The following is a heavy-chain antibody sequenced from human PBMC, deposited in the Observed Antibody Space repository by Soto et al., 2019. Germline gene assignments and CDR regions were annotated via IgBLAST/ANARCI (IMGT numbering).Heavy chain of an antibody. Sequence: EVHLVESGGGLVQPCGSLRRSGAASGCTLDDYAIHWVGQAPGKGLEWVSGISWNGAATGYMNSVKGRFSISRDNTKNTLYLQMNSLRFEDTAVYYCANLPLYGSGFDCWGQGTLVTVSS. V-gene: IGHV3-9*01. D-gene: IGHD3-10*01. CDR3: ANLPLYGSGFDC. J-gene: IGHJ4*02. CDR1: GCTLDDYA. CDR2: ISWNGAAT.